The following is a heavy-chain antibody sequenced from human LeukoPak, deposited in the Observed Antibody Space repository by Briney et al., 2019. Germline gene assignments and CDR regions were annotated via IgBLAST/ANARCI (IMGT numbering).Heavy chain of an antibody. V-gene: IGHV3-7*04. CDR3: ARESYYGSAILYFFDY. CDR1: GFTFSSYW. J-gene: IGHJ4*02. Sequence: GGSLRLSCVGSGFTFSSYWISWVLQAPGNGLEWLANIKQDGSEKYFVDSVKGRFTISRDNVKKTLYLHMSSLRAEDTAVYYCARESYYGSAILYFFDYWGQGTLVTVSS. D-gene: IGHD3-10*01. CDR2: IKQDGSEK.